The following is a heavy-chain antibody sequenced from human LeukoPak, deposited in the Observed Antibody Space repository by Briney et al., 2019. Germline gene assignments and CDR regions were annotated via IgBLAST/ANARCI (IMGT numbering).Heavy chain of an antibody. CDR1: GFSFSTYA. D-gene: IGHD3-9*01. Sequence: GGSLRLSCAASGFSFSTYAMHWVRQAPGKGLEWVALIWHDASHTFYTDSVKGRFTISRDNSKNTVYLQMNSLGAEDTAVYYCAGTYYDILTGYHPWFDPWGQGTLVTVSS. J-gene: IGHJ5*02. CDR3: AGTYYDILTGYHPWFDP. V-gene: IGHV3-33*01. CDR2: IWHDASHT.